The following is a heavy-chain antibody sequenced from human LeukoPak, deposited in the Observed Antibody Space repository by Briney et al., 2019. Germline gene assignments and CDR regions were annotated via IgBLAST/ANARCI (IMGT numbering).Heavy chain of an antibody. V-gene: IGHV1-2*02. J-gene: IGHJ4*03. Sequence: ASVKVSCKASGYTFTAYYIHWVRQAPGQGLEWMGWINPHSGGTNYAQRFQGRVTMTRDTSVSTAYMELSRLTSDDTAVFYCSRFEDYGGDRDVFDNWGQGTMVTVSS. CDR3: SRFEDYGGDRDVFDN. CDR2: INPHSGGT. D-gene: IGHD4-23*01. CDR1: GYTFTAYY.